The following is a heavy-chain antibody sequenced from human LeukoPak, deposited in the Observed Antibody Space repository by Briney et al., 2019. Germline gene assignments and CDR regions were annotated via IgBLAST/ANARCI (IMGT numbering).Heavy chain of an antibody. V-gene: IGHV1-69*06. D-gene: IGHD6-6*01. CDR2: IIPIFGTA. CDR1: GATFSSYA. CDR3: ARPESSSSSAEV. J-gene: IGHJ4*02. Sequence: SVKVSCKASGATFSSYAISWVRQAPGQGLEWMGGIIPIFGTANYAQKFQGRVTITADKSTSTAYMELSSLRSEDTAVYYCARPESSSSSAEVWGQGTLVTVSS.